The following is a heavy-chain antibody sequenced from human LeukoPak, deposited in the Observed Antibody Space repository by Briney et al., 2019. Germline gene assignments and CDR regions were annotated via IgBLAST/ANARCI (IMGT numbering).Heavy chain of an antibody. CDR2: IYTSGST. V-gene: IGHV4-61*02. Sequence: SQTLSLTCTVSGGSISSGSYYWSRIRQPAGKGLEWIGRIYTSGSTNYNPSLKSRVTISVDTSKNQFSLKLSSVTAADTAVYYCARQITIFGVVTPRFDYWGQGTLVTVSS. D-gene: IGHD3-3*01. CDR1: GGSISSGSYY. CDR3: ARQITIFGVVTPRFDY. J-gene: IGHJ4*02.